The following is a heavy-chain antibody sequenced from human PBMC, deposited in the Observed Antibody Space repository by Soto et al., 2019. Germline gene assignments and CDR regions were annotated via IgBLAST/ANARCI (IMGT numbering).Heavy chain of an antibody. J-gene: IGHJ4*02. V-gene: IGHV4-34*02. CDR2: INHSGST. Sequence: QVQLQQWGAGLLKPSETLSLTCAVYGGSFSGYYWSWIRQPPGKGLEWIGEINHSGSTIYNPSLVSRVIISVDTSKNQFSLKLSSVTAAETAVYYGARVQCFGMDGRYWGQGTLVTVSS. D-gene: IGHD3-10*01. CDR3: ARVQCFGMDGRY. CDR1: GGSFSGYY.